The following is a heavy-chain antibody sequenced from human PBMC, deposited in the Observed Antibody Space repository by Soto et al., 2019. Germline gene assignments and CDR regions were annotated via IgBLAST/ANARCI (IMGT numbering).Heavy chain of an antibody. CDR3: ARPLTTAPRYYYYGMDV. Sequence: QVQLVQSGAEVKKPGASVKVSCKASGYTFTSYAMHWVRQAPGQRLEWMGWINAGNGNTKYSQQFQGRVTITRDTSASTAYMELSSLRSEDTAVYYCARPLTTAPRYYYYGMDVWGQGTTVTVSS. D-gene: IGHD4-4*01. V-gene: IGHV1-3*01. CDR2: INAGNGNT. J-gene: IGHJ6*02. CDR1: GYTFTSYA.